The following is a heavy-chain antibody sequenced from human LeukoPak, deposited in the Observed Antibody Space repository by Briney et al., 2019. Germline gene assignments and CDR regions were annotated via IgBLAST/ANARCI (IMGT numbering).Heavy chain of an antibody. J-gene: IGHJ4*02. CDR2: ISSSSSYI. CDR3: ARDKTAAIFDY. D-gene: IGHD6-13*01. Sequence: GGSLRLSCAASGISFNNYGMSWVRQAPGKGLEWVSSISSSSSYIYYADSVKGRFTISRDNAKNSLYLQMNSLRAEDTAVYYCARDKTAAIFDYWGQGTLVTVSS. V-gene: IGHV3-21*01. CDR1: GISFNNYG.